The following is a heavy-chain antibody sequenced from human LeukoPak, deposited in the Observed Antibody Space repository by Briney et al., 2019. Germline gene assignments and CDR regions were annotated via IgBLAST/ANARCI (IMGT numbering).Heavy chain of an antibody. CDR2: ISSSGSSI. D-gene: IGHD1-26*01. CDR3: ARDGATGSYFDY. Sequence: GGSLRLSCAASGFTFSSYEMNWVRQAPGKGLEWVSYISSSGSSIYYADSVKGRSVKGRFTISRDNAKNSLYLQMNSLRAEDTAVYYCARDGATGSYFDYWGPGTLVTVSS. J-gene: IGHJ4*02. CDR1: GFTFSSYE. V-gene: IGHV3-48*03.